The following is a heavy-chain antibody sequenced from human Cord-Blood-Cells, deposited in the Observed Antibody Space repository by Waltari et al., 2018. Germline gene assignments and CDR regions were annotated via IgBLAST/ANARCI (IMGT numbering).Heavy chain of an antibody. CDR1: GYSISSGYS. CDR2: IYHSGST. D-gene: IGHD3-16*01. V-gene: IGHV4-38-2*02. CDR3: ARDFAGGAFDI. J-gene: IGHJ3*02. Sequence: QVQLQESGPGLVKPSETLSLTCAVSGYSISSGYSWGWIRQPPGQGLELIGSIYHSGSTYYNPSLKSRVTISVDTSKNQFSLKLSSVTAADTAVYYCARDFAGGAFDIWGQGTMVTVSS.